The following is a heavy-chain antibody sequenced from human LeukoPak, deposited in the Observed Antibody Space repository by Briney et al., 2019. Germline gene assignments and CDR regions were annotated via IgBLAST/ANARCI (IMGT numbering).Heavy chain of an antibody. D-gene: IGHD6-19*01. CDR3: ASHYSRLIPGIAVAGTDY. CDR1: GGSISSSSYY. V-gene: IGHV4-39*01. CDR2: IYYSGST. Sequence: SETLSLTCTVSGGSISSSSYYWGWIRQPPGKGLEWIGSIYYSGSTYYNPSLKSRVTISVDTSKNQFSLKLSSVTAADTAVYYCASHYSRLIPGIAVAGTDYWGQGTLVTVSS. J-gene: IGHJ4*02.